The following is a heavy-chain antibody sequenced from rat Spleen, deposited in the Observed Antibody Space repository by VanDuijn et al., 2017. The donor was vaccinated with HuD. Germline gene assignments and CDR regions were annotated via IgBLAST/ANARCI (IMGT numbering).Heavy chain of an antibody. J-gene: IGHJ2*01. CDR1: GFNFNDYW. D-gene: IGHD1-11*01. V-gene: IGHV5-58*01. Sequence: EVKLVESGGGLVQPGRSFKLSCAAPGFNFNDYWMGWVRQAPGEGLEWISFISPDGGTTYYPDSVKGRFTISRDNAENTVYLQMNSLSSEDTATYYLERLNYYFDYWGQGIMVTVSS. CDR3: ERLNYYFDY. CDR2: ISPDGGTT.